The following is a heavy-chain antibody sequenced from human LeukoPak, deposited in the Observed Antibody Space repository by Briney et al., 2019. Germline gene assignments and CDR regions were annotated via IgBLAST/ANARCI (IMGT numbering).Heavy chain of an antibody. D-gene: IGHD6-19*01. Sequence: GASVKVSCKASGYTFSGYYMHWVRQAPGQGLEWMGWINPNSGGTNYAQKFQGRVTMTRDTSISTAYMELSRLRSDDTAVYYCARGSSGLIDAFDIWGQGTMVTVSS. V-gene: IGHV1-2*02. CDR1: GYTFSGYY. CDR3: ARGSSGLIDAFDI. J-gene: IGHJ3*02. CDR2: INPNSGGT.